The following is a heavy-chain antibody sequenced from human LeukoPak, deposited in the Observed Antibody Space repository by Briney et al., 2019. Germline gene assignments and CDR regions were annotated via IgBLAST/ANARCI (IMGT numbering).Heavy chain of an antibody. CDR2: INHSGST. CDR1: GGSFSGYY. D-gene: IGHD5-18*01. V-gene: IGHV4-34*01. Sequence: KPSETLSLTCAVYGGSFSGYYWSWIRQPPGKGLEWIGEINHSGSTNYNPSLKSRVTISVDTSKNQFSLKLSSVTAADTAVYYCARKRGYSYVVLMYYFDYWGQGTLVTVSS. J-gene: IGHJ4*02. CDR3: ARKRGYSYVVLMYYFDY.